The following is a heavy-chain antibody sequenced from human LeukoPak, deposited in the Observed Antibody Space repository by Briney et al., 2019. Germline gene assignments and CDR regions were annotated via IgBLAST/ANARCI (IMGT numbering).Heavy chain of an antibody. D-gene: IGHD4-17*01. Sequence: ASVKVSCKASGYTFTDYYMHWVRQAPGQGLEWMGRINPNSGGTNSAQKFQGRVTMTRDTSISTAYMELRSLRSDDTAVYYCARSYGDYGNYYYYTDDWGKGTTVTVSS. CDR3: ARSYGDYGNYYYYTDD. CDR1: GYTFTDYY. J-gene: IGHJ6*03. V-gene: IGHV1-2*06. CDR2: INPNSGGT.